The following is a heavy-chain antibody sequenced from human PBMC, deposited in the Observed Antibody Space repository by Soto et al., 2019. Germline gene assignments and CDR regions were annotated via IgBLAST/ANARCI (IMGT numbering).Heavy chain of an antibody. Sequence: SETLSLTCTVSGGSISSYYWSWIRQPPGKGLEWIGYIYYSGSTNYNPFLKSRVTISVDTSKNQFSLKLSSVTAADTAVYYCARSFVVVPAAMPGRGDYYYYMDVWGKGTTVTVSS. J-gene: IGHJ6*03. CDR2: IYYSGST. CDR3: ARSFVVVPAAMPGRGDYYYYMDV. D-gene: IGHD2-2*01. V-gene: IGHV4-59*08. CDR1: GGSISSYY.